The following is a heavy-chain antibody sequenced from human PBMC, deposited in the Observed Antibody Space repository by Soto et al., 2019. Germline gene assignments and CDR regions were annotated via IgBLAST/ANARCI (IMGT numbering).Heavy chain of an antibody. Sequence: QVQLVQSGAEVKKPGASVKVSCKASGYTFTSYAMHWVRQAPGQRLEWMGWINAGNGNTKYSQKFQGRVTITRDTSASTAYMELSSLRSEDTAVYYCAREAESDDRPDYYYYYGMDVWGQGTTVTVSS. CDR2: INAGNGNT. CDR1: GYTFTSYA. J-gene: IGHJ6*02. D-gene: IGHD3-22*01. V-gene: IGHV1-3*01. CDR3: AREAESDDRPDYYYYYGMDV.